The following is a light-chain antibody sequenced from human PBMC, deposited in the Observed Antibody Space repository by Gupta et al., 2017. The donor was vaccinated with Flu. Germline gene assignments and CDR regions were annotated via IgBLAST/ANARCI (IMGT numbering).Light chain of an antibody. CDR2: DVT. Sequence: QSALTLPSPLSESPGHTIPIPSPGSYSDVGTYNLVSWYQQYPGKAPQLIIYDVTERPSGVSDRFSGSKSGNTAFLTVSGLQTEDEADYYCCSYAGGSTWMFGGGTKVTVL. J-gene: IGLJ3*02. CDR1: YSDVGTYNL. CDR3: CSYAGGSTWM. V-gene: IGLV2-23*02.